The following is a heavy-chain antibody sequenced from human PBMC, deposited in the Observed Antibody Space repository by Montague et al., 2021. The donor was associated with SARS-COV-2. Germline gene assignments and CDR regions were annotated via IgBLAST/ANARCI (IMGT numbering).Heavy chain of an antibody. V-gene: IGHV3-30-3*01. Sequence: SLILSCAASGFIFSSYAMHWVRQAPGKGLEWVAVISYDGSNKFYADSVKGRFTISRDNSKNTLYLQMSSLRAEDTAVYYCARAGWRCSGGSCYSQGGFDYGGQGTLVTVPS. D-gene: IGHD2-15*01. CDR1: GFIFSSYA. J-gene: IGHJ4*02. CDR3: ARAGWRCSGGSCYSQGGFDY. CDR2: ISYDGSNK.